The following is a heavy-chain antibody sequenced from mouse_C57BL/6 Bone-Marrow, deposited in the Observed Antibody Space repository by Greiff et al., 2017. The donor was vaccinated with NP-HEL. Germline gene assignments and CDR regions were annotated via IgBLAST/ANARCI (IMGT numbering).Heavy chain of an antibody. CDR3: ARGWTVFPSWFAY. Sequence: QVQLKQSGAELARPGASVKLSCKASGYTFTSYGISWVKQRTGQGLEWIGEIYPRSGNTYYNEKFKGKATLTADKSSSTAYMELRSLTSEDSAVYFCARGWTVFPSWFAYWGQGTLVTVSA. J-gene: IGHJ3*01. CDR1: GYTFTSYG. CDR2: IYPRSGNT. V-gene: IGHV1-81*01. D-gene: IGHD3-3*01.